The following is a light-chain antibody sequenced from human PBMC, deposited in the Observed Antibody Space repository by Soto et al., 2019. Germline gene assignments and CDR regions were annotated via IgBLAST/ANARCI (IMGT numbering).Light chain of an antibody. CDR1: QSISRY. V-gene: IGKV1-39*01. Sequence: DIQMTQSPSALSASVGDRVTITCRASQSISRYLNWYQQKPGKAPEPLIYAASSLQSGVPSRFSGSGSGTDFTLTLSTLQPEDFATYFCQQTYSTLVTSGPGTNVQIK. CDR3: QQTYSTLVT. J-gene: IGKJ3*01. CDR2: AAS.